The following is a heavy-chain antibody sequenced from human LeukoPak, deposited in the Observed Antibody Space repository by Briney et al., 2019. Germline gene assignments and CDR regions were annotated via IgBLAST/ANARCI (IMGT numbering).Heavy chain of an antibody. CDR1: GFTFSSYG. V-gene: IGHV3-30*18. J-gene: IGHJ6*03. D-gene: IGHD1-26*01. CDR2: ISYDGSNK. Sequence: GSLRLSCAASGFTFSSYGMHWVRQAPGKGLEWVAVISYDGSNKYYADSVKGRFTISRDNSKNTLYLQMNSLRAEDTAVYYCAKVANSGSYWGGWDYYYYMDVWGKGTTVTVSS. CDR3: AKVANSGSYWGGWDYYYYMDV.